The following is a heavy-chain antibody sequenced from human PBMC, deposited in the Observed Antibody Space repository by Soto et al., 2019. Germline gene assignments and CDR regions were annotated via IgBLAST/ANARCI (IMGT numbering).Heavy chain of an antibody. CDR1: GYTFTDYF. V-gene: IGHV1-2*02. D-gene: IGHD1-26*01. CDR3: ARRSWEALYFFDY. CDR2: INPNSGAT. J-gene: IGHJ4*02. Sequence: QVHLVQSGAEVKKPEASVKVSCKASGYTFTDYFIHWVRQAPGQGLEWMGSINPNSGATVYSQNFQGRVTMTRDTSISTAHMELSGLASDDTAVFYCARRSWEALYFFDYWGQGTLVTVSS.